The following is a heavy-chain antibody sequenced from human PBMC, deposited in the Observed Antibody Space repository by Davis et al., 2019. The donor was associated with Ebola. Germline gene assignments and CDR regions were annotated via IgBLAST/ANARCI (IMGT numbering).Heavy chain of an antibody. J-gene: IGHJ4*02. CDR1: GGSISSSSYY. D-gene: IGHD2-15*01. CDR3: ARLTDIVVVVAALPFWDY. Sequence: PSETLSLTCTVSGGSISSSSYYWGWIRQPPGKGLEWIGSIYYSGSTYYNPSLKSRVTISVDTSKNQFSLKLSSVTAADTAVYYCARLTDIVVVVAALPFWDYWGQGTLVTVSS. V-gene: IGHV4-39*01. CDR2: IYYSGST.